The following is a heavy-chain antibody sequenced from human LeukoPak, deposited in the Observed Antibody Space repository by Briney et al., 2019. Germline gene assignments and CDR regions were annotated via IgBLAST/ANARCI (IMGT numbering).Heavy chain of an antibody. V-gene: IGHV4-39*07. J-gene: IGHJ5*02. CDR3: ARVSPGDQGGNWFDP. CDR1: GGSISSSSHY. CDR2: IYYSGDA. Sequence: PSETLSLTCTVSGGSISSSSHYWGWIRQPPGKGLEWIGSIYYSGDAYYNPSLKSRVTTSVDTSKSQFSLRLSSVTAADTAVYYCARVSPGDQGGNWFDPWGQGTLVTVSS. D-gene: IGHD7-27*01.